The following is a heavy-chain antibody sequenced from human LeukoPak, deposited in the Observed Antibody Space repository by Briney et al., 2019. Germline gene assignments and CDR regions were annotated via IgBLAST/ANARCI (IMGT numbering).Heavy chain of an antibody. Sequence: PGESLKISCKGSGYSFTSYWIGWVRQVPGKGLEWMGIIYPDDSDTRYSPSFEGQVIISVDKSISTAYLQWSSLKASDTATYYCARHGHCTNGVCYSNYYYYMDVWGKGTTVTVSS. CDR3: ARHGHCTNGVCYSNYYYYMDV. J-gene: IGHJ6*03. D-gene: IGHD2-8*01. CDR2: IYPDDSDT. CDR1: GYSFTSYW. V-gene: IGHV5-51*01.